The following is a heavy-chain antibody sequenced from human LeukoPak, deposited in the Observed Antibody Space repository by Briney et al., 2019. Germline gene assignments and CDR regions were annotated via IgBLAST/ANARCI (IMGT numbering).Heavy chain of an antibody. D-gene: IGHD3-3*02. V-gene: IGHV3-7*01. J-gene: IGHJ3*02. CDR2: IKQDGSEK. CDR3: ARDSTAFDAFDI. CDR1: GFILNRYA. Sequence: GGSLRLSCAASGFILNRYAMTWVRQAPGKGLEWVAHIKQDGSEKYYVDSLKGRFTISRDNAKNSLFLQMNSLRAEDTAVYYCARDSTAFDAFDIWGQGTMVTVSS.